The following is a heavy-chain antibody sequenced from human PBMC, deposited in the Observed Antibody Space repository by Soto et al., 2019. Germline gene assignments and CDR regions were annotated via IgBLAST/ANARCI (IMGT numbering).Heavy chain of an antibody. CDR2: FDPEDGET. CDR3: ATAPLWIFGVVAPHYYYYMDV. J-gene: IGHJ6*03. V-gene: IGHV1-24*01. CDR1: GYTLTELS. D-gene: IGHD3-3*01. Sequence: ASVKVSCKVSGYTLTELSMHWVRQAPGKGLEWMGGFDPEDGETIYAQKFQGRVTMTEDTSTDTAYMELSSLRSEDTAVYYCATAPLWIFGVVAPHYYYYMDVWGKGTTVTVSS.